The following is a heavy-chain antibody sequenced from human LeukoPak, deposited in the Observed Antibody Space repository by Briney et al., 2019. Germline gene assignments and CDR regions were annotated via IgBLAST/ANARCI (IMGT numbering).Heavy chain of an antibody. CDR1: GFSLSTSGVG. V-gene: IGHV2-5*02. D-gene: IGHD2-21*02. J-gene: IGHJ4*02. CDR3: AHKDRGLVTFDY. CDR2: IYWDDDK. Sequence: SGPTLVNPTQTLTLTCTFSGFSLSTSGVGVGWIRQPPGKAPEWLALIYWDDDKRYSPSLKSRLTITEDTSKNQVVLTMTNMDPVDTATYYCAHKDRGLVTFDYWGQGTLVTVSS.